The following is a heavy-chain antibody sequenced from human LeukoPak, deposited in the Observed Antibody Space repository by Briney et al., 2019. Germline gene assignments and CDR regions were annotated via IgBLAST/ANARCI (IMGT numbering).Heavy chain of an antibody. CDR1: GGSISSYY. J-gene: IGHJ4*02. Sequence: KPSETPSLTRTVSGGSISSYYWSWIRQPPGKGLEWIGYIYYSGSTNYNPSLKSRVTISVDTSKNQFSLKLSSVTAADTAVYYCARTSGTSFDYWGQGTLVTVSS. D-gene: IGHD1-14*01. CDR3: ARTSGTSFDY. CDR2: IYYSGST. V-gene: IGHV4-59*01.